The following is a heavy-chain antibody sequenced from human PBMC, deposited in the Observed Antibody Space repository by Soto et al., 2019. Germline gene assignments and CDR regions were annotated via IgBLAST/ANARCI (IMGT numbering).Heavy chain of an antibody. CDR3: ARKGAAASYAHYYLDV. J-gene: IGHJ6*03. Sequence: SETLSLTCTVSGGSISPDYWSWIRQPPGKGLERIGYVYYSGNTNYNPSLESRVTISVDTSRNQFSLNLTSATAADTAVYYCARKGAAASYAHYYLDVWGRGTTVTVSS. D-gene: IGHD6-13*01. CDR2: VYYSGNT. CDR1: GGSISPDY. V-gene: IGHV4-59*01.